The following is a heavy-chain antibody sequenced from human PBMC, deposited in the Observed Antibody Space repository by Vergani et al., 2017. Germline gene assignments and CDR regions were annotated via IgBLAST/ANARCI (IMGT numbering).Heavy chain of an antibody. CDR3: ARHGIPYYDILTGGNGMDV. Sequence: QVQLQQSGPGLVKPSQTLSLTCAISGDSVSSNSAAWSWIRQPPGKGLEWIGYIYYSGSTNYNPSLKSRVTISVDTSKNQFSLKLSSVTAADTAVYYCARHGIPYYDILTGGNGMDVWGQGTTVTVSS. CDR2: IYYSGST. V-gene: IGHV4-59*08. J-gene: IGHJ6*02. CDR1: GDSVSSNSAA. D-gene: IGHD3-9*01.